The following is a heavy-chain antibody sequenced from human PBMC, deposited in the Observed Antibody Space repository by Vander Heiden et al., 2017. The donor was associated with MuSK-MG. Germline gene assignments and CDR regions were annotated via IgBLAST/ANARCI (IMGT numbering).Heavy chain of an antibody. CDR2: ISSSSSTI. V-gene: IGHV3-48*02. J-gene: IGHJ5*02. CDR1: GFTFSSYS. Sequence: EVQLVESGGGLVQPGGSLRLSCAAPGFTFSSYSMNWVRQAPGKGLEWVSYISSSSSTIYYADSVKGRFTISRDNAKNSLYLQMNSLRDEDTAVYYCARQDLVRGWFDPWGQGTLVTVSS. D-gene: IGHD3-10*01. CDR3: ARQDLVRGWFDP.